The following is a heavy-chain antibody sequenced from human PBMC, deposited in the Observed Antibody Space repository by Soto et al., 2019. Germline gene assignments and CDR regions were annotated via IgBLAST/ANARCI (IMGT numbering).Heavy chain of an antibody. Sequence: PGGSLRLSCAASGFTFSSYAMHWVRQAPGKGLEWVAVISYDGSNKYYADSVKGRFTISRDNSKNTLYLQMNSLRAEDTAVYYCAREDRKVYWGQGTLVTVSS. CDR1: GFTFSSYA. V-gene: IGHV3-30-3*01. J-gene: IGHJ4*02. D-gene: IGHD3-16*02. CDR3: AREDRKVY. CDR2: ISYDGSNK.